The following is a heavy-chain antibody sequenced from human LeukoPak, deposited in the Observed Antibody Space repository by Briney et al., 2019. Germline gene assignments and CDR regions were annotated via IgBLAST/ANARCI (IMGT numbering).Heavy chain of an antibody. CDR3: ARLQYSSSSANFDY. CDR1: GGSISSYY. V-gene: IGHV4-59*01. Sequence: SETLSLTCTVSGGSISSYYWGWIRQPPGKGLERIGSIYYSGSTNYNPSLKSRVTISVDTSKNQFSLKLSSVTAADTAVYYCARLQYSSSSANFDYWGQGTLVTVSS. CDR2: IYYSGST. J-gene: IGHJ4*02. D-gene: IGHD6-6*01.